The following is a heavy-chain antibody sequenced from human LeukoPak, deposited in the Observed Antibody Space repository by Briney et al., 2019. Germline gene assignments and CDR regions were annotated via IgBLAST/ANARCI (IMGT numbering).Heavy chain of an antibody. CDR2: INPSGGST. CDR3: ARDVPYYDSSGYYQPTHFDY. V-gene: IGHV1-46*01. D-gene: IGHD3-22*01. CDR1: GYTFTSYY. J-gene: IGHJ4*02. Sequence: GASVKVSCKASGYTFTSYYMHWVRQAPGQGLEWMGIINPSGGSTSYAQKFQGRVTMTRDTSTSIVYMELSSLRSEDTAVYYCARDVPYYDSSGYYQPTHFDYWGQGTLVTVSS.